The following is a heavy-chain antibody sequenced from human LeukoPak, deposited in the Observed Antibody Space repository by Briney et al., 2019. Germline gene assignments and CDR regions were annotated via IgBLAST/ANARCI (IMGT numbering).Heavy chain of an antibody. J-gene: IGHJ4*02. CDR1: GYTFTSYH. V-gene: IGHV1-46*01. CDR3: ARDYVDDIPMIKDY. Sequence: GASVRVSCKASGYTFTSYHMHWVRQATGQWLEWMGKINLSGGSTTYAQKFQGRVTMTRDTSTSTVYMELSSLRSEDTAVYYCARDYVDDIPMIKDYWGQGTLVTVSS. D-gene: IGHD2-8*01. CDR2: INLSGGST.